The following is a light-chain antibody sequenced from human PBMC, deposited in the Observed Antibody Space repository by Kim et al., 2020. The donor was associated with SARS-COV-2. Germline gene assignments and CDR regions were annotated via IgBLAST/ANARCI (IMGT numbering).Light chain of an antibody. CDR3: QVWDSSSVV. Sequence: SVALGQTASITCGGDNIGIKNVEWYQQKTGQAPVLVIYRDNNRPSGIPQRFSGSNSGNTATLTISGAQAGDEADYYCQVWDSSSVVFGGGTQLTVL. CDR2: RDN. J-gene: IGLJ2*01. CDR1: NIGIKN. V-gene: IGLV3-9*01.